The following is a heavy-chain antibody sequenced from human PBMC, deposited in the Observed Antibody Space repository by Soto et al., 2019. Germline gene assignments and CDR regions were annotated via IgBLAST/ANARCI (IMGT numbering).Heavy chain of an antibody. CDR3: ARDRAAAGTVYYFDY. V-gene: IGHV3-30-3*01. CDR2: ISYDGSNK. D-gene: IGHD6-13*01. CDR1: GFTFSSYA. Sequence: VGSLRLSCAASGFTFSSYAMHWVRQAPGKGLEWVAVISYDGSNKYYADSVKGRFTISRDNSKNTLYLQMNSLRAEDTAVYYCARDRAAAGTVYYFDYWGQGTLVTVSS. J-gene: IGHJ4*02.